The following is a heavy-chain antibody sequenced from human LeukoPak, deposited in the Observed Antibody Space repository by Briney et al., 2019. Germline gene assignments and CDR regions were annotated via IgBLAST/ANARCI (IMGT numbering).Heavy chain of an antibody. CDR1: GYTFTGYY. CDR2: INPNSGGT. Sequence: ASVKVSCKASGYTFTGYYMHWVRQAPGQGLEWMGWINPNSGGTNYAQKFQGRVTMTRDTSIRTAYMELSRLRSDDTAVYYCARGLDSSGYLNWFDPWGQGTLVTVSS. V-gene: IGHV1-2*02. CDR3: ARGLDSSGYLNWFDP. J-gene: IGHJ5*02. D-gene: IGHD3-22*01.